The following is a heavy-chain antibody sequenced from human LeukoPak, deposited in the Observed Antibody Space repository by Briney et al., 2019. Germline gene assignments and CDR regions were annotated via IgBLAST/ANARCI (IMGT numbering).Heavy chain of an antibody. D-gene: IGHD6-13*01. Sequence: SETLSLTCTVSGGSISSYYWSWIRKPPGKGLEWIGYIYYSGTTNYNPSLKSRVAISVDTSKNQFSLKLSSVTAADTAVYYCARGVYIAAAQYGYWGQGTLVTVSS. CDR3: ARGVYIAAAQYGY. CDR2: IYYSGTT. CDR1: GGSISSYY. J-gene: IGHJ4*02. V-gene: IGHV4-59*01.